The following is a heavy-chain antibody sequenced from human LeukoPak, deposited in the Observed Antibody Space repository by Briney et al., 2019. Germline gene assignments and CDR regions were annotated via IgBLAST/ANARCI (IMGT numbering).Heavy chain of an antibody. CDR3: AKPLYYYDSSGYPTIDY. Sequence: GGSLRLSCAASGFSFSSYGIHWVRQAPGKGLEWVSIIYSGGTTYYADSVKGRFTISRDNSKNTLYLQMNSLRAEDTAVYYCAKPLYYYDSSGYPTIDYWGQGTLVTVSS. D-gene: IGHD3-22*01. CDR1: GFSFSSYG. J-gene: IGHJ4*02. V-gene: IGHV3-NL1*01. CDR2: IYSGGTT.